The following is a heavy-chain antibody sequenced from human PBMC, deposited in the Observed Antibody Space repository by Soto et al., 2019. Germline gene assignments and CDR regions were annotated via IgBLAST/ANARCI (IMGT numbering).Heavy chain of an antibody. Sequence: EVQLVESGGVVIQPGGSLRLSCAASGFRFDDYTMHWVRQAPGRGLEWVSLINGEGDITYYADSVKGRFTISRDNSKKSLYLQMNSLRTDDAAMYYCAQDLWGKGDWGQGTLVTVSS. V-gene: IGHV3-43*01. CDR1: GFRFDDYT. J-gene: IGHJ4*02. D-gene: IGHD2-21*01. CDR2: INGEGDIT. CDR3: AQDLWGKGD.